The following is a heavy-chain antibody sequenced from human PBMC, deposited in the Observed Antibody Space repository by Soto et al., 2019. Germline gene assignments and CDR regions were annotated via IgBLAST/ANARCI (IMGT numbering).Heavy chain of an antibody. CDR2: IFYSGST. Sequence: SETLSLTCTVSGGSISGSSDYWGWIRQPPGKGLEWIGSIFYSGSTYYNPSLKSRVTISVDKSKNKFSLKLTSVTAADTSVYYCATDSSYYYDSSAYYSNWFDPWGQGMLVTVSS. CDR3: ATDSSYYYDSSAYYSNWFDP. D-gene: IGHD3-22*01. CDR1: GGSISGSSDY. J-gene: IGHJ5*02. V-gene: IGHV4-39*01.